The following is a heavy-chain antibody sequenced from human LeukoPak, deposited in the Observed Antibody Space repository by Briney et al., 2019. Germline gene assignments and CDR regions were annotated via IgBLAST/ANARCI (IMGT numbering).Heavy chain of an antibody. CDR3: ARAHDYYYYYMDV. CDR1: GFTFSSYE. Sequence: PGGSLRLSCAASGFTFSSYEMNWVRQAPGKGLEWVSAISGSGGSTYYADSVKGRFTISRDNSKNTLYLQMNSLRAEDTAVYYCARAHDYYYYYMDVWGKGTTVTVSS. V-gene: IGHV3-23*01. CDR2: ISGSGGST. J-gene: IGHJ6*03.